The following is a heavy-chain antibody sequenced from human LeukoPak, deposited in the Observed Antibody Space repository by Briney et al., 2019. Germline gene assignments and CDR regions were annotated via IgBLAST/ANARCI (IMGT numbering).Heavy chain of an antibody. Sequence: PGGSLRLSCAASGFTFSGYDMNWVRQAPGKGLELISYIRSSGSTIYYADSVKGRFTISRENAKNSLYLQMNSLRAEDTAVYYCARDGRSTWYGVGYFDYWGQGTLVTVSS. CDR2: IRSSGSTI. V-gene: IGHV3-48*03. CDR3: ARDGRSTWYGVGYFDY. J-gene: IGHJ4*02. CDR1: GFTFSGYD. D-gene: IGHD6-13*01.